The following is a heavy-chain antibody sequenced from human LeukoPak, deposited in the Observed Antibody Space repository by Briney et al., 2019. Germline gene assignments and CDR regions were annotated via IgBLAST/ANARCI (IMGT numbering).Heavy chain of an antibody. CDR1: GYTFTSYD. Sequence: ASVKVSCKAPGYTFTSYDINWVRQATGQGLEWMGWMNPNSGNTGYAQKFQGRVTMTRNTSISTAYMELSSLRSEDTAVYYCARGSGYSYGPDYWGQGTLVTVSS. D-gene: IGHD5-18*01. CDR2: MNPNSGNT. CDR3: ARGSGYSYGPDY. J-gene: IGHJ4*02. V-gene: IGHV1-8*01.